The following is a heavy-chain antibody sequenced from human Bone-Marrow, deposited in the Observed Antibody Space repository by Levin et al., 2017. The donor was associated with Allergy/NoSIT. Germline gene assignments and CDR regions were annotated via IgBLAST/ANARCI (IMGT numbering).Heavy chain of an antibody. CDR2: ISHSGST. Sequence: PSETLSLTCSISGGSFTDHFWSWIRQPPGKGLEWIGDISHSGSTNYSPSLKSRVTISVDTSKNQFSLRLRSVTAADTAVYYCVKGWGADADSWGQGTLVRVSS. CDR1: GGSFTDHF. V-gene: IGHV4-34*01. D-gene: IGHD3-16*01. CDR3: VKGWGADADS. J-gene: IGHJ5*02.